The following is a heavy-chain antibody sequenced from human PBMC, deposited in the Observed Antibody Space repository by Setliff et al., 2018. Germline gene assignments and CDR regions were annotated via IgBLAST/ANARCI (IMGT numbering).Heavy chain of an antibody. CDR2: IFHTGAA. CDR1: GYSISSGHY. J-gene: IGHJ6*03. Sequence: PSETLSLTCTVSGYSISSGHYWGWIRQSPGKGLDWIGSIFHTGAAYYNPPLESRFTISVDTSKNQFSLKLNSVTAADTAVYYCARGPPSYDFWSGYYVSNYYMDVWGKGTTVTVSS. D-gene: IGHD3-3*01. CDR3: ARGPPSYDFWSGYYVSNYYMDV. V-gene: IGHV4-38-2*02.